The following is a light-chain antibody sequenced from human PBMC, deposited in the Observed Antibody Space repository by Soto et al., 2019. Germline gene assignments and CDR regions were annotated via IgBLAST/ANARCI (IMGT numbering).Light chain of an antibody. CDR3: HQDYNLPT. J-gene: IGKJ2*01. CDR2: AAS. V-gene: IGKV3D-7*01. CDR1: QSVSSSY. Sequence: EIVMTQSPATLSLSPGERATLSCRASQSVSSSYISWYQKKPGQSPRLLIYAASTRPTGIPARFSGSGSGTDFPLSISSLQPEDSAVYCCHQDYNLPTFGQGTKLEIK.